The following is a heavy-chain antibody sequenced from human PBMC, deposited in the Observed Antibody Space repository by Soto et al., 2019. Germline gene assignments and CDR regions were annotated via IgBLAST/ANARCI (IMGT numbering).Heavy chain of an antibody. J-gene: IGHJ4*02. CDR1: GFTFSSYA. CDR2: ISGSGDNT. V-gene: IGHV3-23*01. CDR3: ATNRGITATTPLDY. Sequence: EVQLLESGGDLVQPGGSLRLSCAASGFTFSSYAMSWVRQAPGKGLEWVSVISGSGDNTYYADSVKGRFTISRDNSKNTRSLQMNSLRAEDTAIYFCATNRGITATTPLDYWGQGTLVTVSS. D-gene: IGHD1-20*01.